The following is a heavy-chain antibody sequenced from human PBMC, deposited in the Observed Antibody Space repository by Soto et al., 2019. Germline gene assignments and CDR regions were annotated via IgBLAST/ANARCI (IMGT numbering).Heavy chain of an antibody. Sequence: EVQLLESGGDLVQPGGSLRLSCAASGFPFTSYAMSWVRQAPGKGLEWVSVISGSGSSTKYADSVKGRFTISRDSSKTRLYLEMNRPRAEDTAVYYCAKDRYCSSTSCHQAFDYWGQGTLDTVSS. D-gene: IGHD2-2*01. J-gene: IGHJ4*02. CDR1: GFPFTSYA. V-gene: IGHV3-23*01. CDR3: AKDRYCSSTSCHQAFDY. CDR2: ISGSGSST.